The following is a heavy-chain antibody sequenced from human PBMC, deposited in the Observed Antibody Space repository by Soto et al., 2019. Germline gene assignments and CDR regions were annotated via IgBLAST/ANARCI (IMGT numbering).Heavy chain of an antibody. Sequence: GGSLRLSCAASGFTFSSYGMHWVRQAPGKGLEWVAVIWYDGSNKYYADSVKGRFTISRDNSKNTLYLQMNSPRAEDTAVYYWARDALEGVVATSDAAAFDIWGQGTMVTGSS. D-gene: IGHD5-12*01. V-gene: IGHV3-33*01. CDR3: ARDALEGVVATSDAAAFDI. CDR2: IWYDGSNK. CDR1: GFTFSSYG. J-gene: IGHJ3*02.